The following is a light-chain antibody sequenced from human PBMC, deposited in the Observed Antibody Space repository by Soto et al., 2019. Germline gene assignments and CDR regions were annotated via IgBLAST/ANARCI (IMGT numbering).Light chain of an antibody. CDR2: HAS. J-gene: IGKJ5*01. CDR1: QSISNW. Sequence: DIQMTQSPSTLPATVGDRVTITCRASQSISNWLAWYQQKPGTAPKVLIYHASNLQSGVPSRFSGSGSGTDFTLTISSLLPEDFATYFCQQANTFPITFGQGTRLEIK. CDR3: QQANTFPIT. V-gene: IGKV1-12*01.